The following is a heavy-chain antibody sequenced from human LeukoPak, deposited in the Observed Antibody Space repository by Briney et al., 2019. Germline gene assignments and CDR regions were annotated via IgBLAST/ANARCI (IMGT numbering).Heavy chain of an antibody. D-gene: IGHD4-17*01. V-gene: IGHV4-61*02. J-gene: IGHJ4*02. CDR3: AREWETTVTIGDYFDY. CDR2: IYTSGST. Sequence: SETLSLTCTVSGGSISSGSYYWSWIRQPAGKGLEWIGRIYTSGSTNYNPSLKSRVTISVDTSKNQFSLKLSSVTAADTAVYYCAREWETTVTIGDYFDYWGKGTLVTVSS. CDR1: GGSISSGSYY.